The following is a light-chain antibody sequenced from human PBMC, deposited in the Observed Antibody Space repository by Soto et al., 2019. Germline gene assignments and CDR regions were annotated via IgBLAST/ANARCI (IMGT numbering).Light chain of an antibody. J-gene: IGKJ1*01. CDR2: GAS. CDR3: QQYGRSPPWT. Sequence: ETVLTQSPGTLSLSPGDRATLSCRASRRVNTYLAWYQQKPGQAPRLLIYGASTRATGIPDRFSGSGSGTDFTLTISRLEPEDFAVYYCQQYGRSPPWTFGQGTKVDIK. CDR1: RRVNTY. V-gene: IGKV3-20*01.